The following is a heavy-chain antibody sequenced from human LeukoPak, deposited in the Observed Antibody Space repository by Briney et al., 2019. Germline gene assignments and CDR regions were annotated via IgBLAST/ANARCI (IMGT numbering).Heavy chain of an antibody. CDR3: ARRGTGHGMDV. CDR1: GFTFSTYS. CDR2: ISSSTTNM. J-gene: IGHJ6*02. Sequence: GGSLRLSCAASGFTFSTYSMNWVRQAPGKGLEWVSYISSSTTNMYYADSVKGRFTISRDNAKNSLYLQMNSLRAEDTAVYYCARRGTGHGMDVWGQGTTVIVSS. D-gene: IGHD1-1*01. V-gene: IGHV3-48*01.